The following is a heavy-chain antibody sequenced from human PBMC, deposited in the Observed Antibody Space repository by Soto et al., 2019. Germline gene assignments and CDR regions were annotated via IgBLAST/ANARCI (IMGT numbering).Heavy chain of an antibody. CDR2: ISGSGGST. Sequence: EVQLLESGGGLVQPGGSLRLSCAASGFTFSSYAMSWVRQAPGKGLEWVSAISGSGGSTYYADSVKGRFTISRDNSKNTLYLQMNSLRAEDTAVYYCAKVISGYCSSTSCYPYYYYGMDVWGQGTTVTVSS. D-gene: IGHD2-2*01. CDR1: GFTFSSYA. CDR3: AKVISGYCSSTSCYPYYYYGMDV. V-gene: IGHV3-23*01. J-gene: IGHJ6*02.